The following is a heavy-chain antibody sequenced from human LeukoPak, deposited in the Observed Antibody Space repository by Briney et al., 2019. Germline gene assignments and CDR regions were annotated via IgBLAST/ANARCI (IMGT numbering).Heavy chain of an antibody. V-gene: IGHV3-23*01. D-gene: IGHD3-22*01. CDR2: ISASGGST. J-gene: IGHJ3*02. CDR3: ARVGYDSSGHHRYAFDI. CDR1: GSTFSSYA. Sequence: PGGSLRLSCAASGSTFSSYAMNWVRQAPRKGLEWDSVISASGGSTYYADSVKGRFTNSRDNSKNPLFLQMSSLRAEDTAVYYCARVGYDSSGHHRYAFDIWGQGTMVTVSS.